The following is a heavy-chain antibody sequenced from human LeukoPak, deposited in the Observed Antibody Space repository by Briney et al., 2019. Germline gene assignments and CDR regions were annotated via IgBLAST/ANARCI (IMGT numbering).Heavy chain of an antibody. CDR3: ASEMATMSYFDY. CDR1: GVSISSGGYY. V-gene: IGHV4-31*03. Sequence: PSETLSLTCTVSGVSISSGGYYWSWIRQHPGKGLEWIGYIYYSGSTYYNPSLKSRVTISVDTSKNQFSLKLSSVTAADTAVYYCASEMATMSYFDYWGQGTLVTVSS. D-gene: IGHD5-24*01. J-gene: IGHJ4*02. CDR2: IYYSGST.